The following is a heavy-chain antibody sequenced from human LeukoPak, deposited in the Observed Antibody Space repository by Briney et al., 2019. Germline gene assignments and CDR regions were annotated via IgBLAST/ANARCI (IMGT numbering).Heavy chain of an antibody. J-gene: IGHJ4*02. Sequence: ASVKVSCKASGYSFSSYGSSWVRQAPGQGLEWMGWISAYNGNTKYAQKLQGRVTMTTDTSTSTAYMELMSLRSDDTAVFYCARWGIVGATRPTYFDYWGQGTLVTVSS. V-gene: IGHV1-18*01. CDR3: ARWGIVGATRPTYFDY. CDR2: ISAYNGNT. CDR1: GYSFSSYG. D-gene: IGHD1-26*01.